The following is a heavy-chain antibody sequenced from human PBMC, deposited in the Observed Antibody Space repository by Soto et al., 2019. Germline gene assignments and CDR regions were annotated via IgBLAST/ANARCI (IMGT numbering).Heavy chain of an antibody. Sequence: SQTLSLTCAISGDSVSSNTASWNWIRPSPSRGLEWLGRTYFRSKWSNDYAVSVKSRIIINPDTSNNPFSLQLNSVTPEDTAVYFCAKGDNLGPKTGYAFDPWGQGIMVTVSS. CDR1: GDSVSSNTAS. V-gene: IGHV6-1*01. J-gene: IGHJ5*02. D-gene: IGHD5-12*01. CDR2: TYFRSKWSN. CDR3: AKGDNLGPKTGYAFDP.